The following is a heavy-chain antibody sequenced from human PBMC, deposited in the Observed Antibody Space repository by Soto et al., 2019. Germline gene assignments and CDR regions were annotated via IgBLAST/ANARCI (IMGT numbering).Heavy chain of an antibody. CDR3: ALPKNTLGWYNF. D-gene: IGHD6-19*01. J-gene: IGHJ4*02. V-gene: IGHV1-46*01. CDR1: GYTFINYH. CDR2: INPNGGST. Sequence: QVQAVQSGAEVKKPGASVKVSCKTSGYTFINYHVHWVRQAPGQGLGWMGAINPNGGSTTYAQHLQGRITMTSDASTSTVYMDLSSLRSDDTAVYYCALPKNTLGWYNFWGQGSLVTVS.